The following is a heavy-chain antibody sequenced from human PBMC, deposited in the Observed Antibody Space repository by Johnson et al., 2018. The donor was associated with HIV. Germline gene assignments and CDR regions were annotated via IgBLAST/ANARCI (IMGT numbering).Heavy chain of an antibody. V-gene: IGHV3-30-3*01. J-gene: IGHJ3*02. CDR3: AKVRSSSWYDAFDI. CDR1: GFTFSSYA. Sequence: QVQVVESGGGVVQPGMSLRVSCAASGFTFSSYAMHWVRQAPGKGLEWVAVISYDGSNKYYADSVKGRFTISRDNSKNTLYLQMNSLRIEDTAVYYCAKVRSSSWYDAFDIWGQGTMVTVSS. CDR2: ISYDGSNK. D-gene: IGHD6-13*01.